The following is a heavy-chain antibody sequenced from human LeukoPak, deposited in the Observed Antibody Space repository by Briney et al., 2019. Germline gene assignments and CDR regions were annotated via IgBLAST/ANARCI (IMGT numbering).Heavy chain of an antibody. V-gene: IGHV4-38-2*02. CDR1: GYPISSVYY. Sequence: SETLSLTCTVSGYPISSVYYWAWIRQPPGKGLEWIGSIYHSGNTYYNPSLKSRVTISVDTSKNQFSLKLSSVTAADTAVYYCARERKQRDIAVVVAARYYFDYWGQGTLVTVSS. J-gene: IGHJ4*02. D-gene: IGHD2-15*01. CDR3: ARERKQRDIAVVVAARYYFDY. CDR2: IYHSGNT.